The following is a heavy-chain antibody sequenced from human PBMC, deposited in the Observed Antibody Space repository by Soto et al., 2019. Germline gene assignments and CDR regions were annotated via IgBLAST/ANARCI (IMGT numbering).Heavy chain of an antibody. J-gene: IGHJ6*02. CDR3: ARGLAALDYYYYGMDV. Sequence: ASVKVSCKASGYTFTGYYMHWVRQAPGQGLEWMGWINPNSGGTNYAQKFQGRVTMTRDTSISTAYMELSRLRSDDTAVYYCARGLAALDYYYYGMDVWGQGTPVTVSS. CDR2: INPNSGGT. V-gene: IGHV1-2*02. D-gene: IGHD6-6*01. CDR1: GYTFTGYY.